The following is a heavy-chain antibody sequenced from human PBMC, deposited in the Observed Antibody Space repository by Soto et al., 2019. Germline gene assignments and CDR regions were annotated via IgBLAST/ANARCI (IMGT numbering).Heavy chain of an antibody. Sequence: PGGSLRLSCAASGFTFSSYWMHWVRQAPGKGLVWVSRVKSDGSSTSYGDSVKGRFTISRDNAKNTLYLQMNSLRVEDTAVYYCARDPFGATTYWGQGILVTVSS. D-gene: IGHD1-26*01. CDR3: ARDPFGATTY. V-gene: IGHV3-74*01. CDR1: GFTFSSYW. CDR2: VKSDGSST. J-gene: IGHJ4*02.